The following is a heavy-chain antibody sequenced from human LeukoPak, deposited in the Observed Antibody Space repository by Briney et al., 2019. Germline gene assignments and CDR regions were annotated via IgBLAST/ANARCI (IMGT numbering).Heavy chain of an antibody. Sequence: PGGSLRLSCAASGFTFSSYAMSWVRQAPGKGLEWVSAISGSGGSTYYADSVKGRFTISRDNSKNTLYLQMNSLRAEDTAVYYCARDSANGLGAFDIWGQGTMVTVSS. CDR3: ARDSANGLGAFDI. J-gene: IGHJ3*02. D-gene: IGHD3-10*01. V-gene: IGHV3-23*01. CDR1: GFTFSSYA. CDR2: ISGSGGST.